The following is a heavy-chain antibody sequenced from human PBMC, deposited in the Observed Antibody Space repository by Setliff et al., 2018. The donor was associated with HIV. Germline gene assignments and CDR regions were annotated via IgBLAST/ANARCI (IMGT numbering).Heavy chain of an antibody. CDR1: GFSLSNYG. Sequence: GSLRLSCAASGFSLSNYGMHWVRQAPGKGLEWVAFIRNDGSNIFYGDTVKGRFTISRDNSKNTLYLQMNSLRAEDTAVYYCAKVSRPVTTLYPPHDYYFAMDVWGQGTTVTVSS. V-gene: IGHV3-30*02. CDR2: IRNDGSNI. D-gene: IGHD4-17*01. CDR3: AKVSRPVTTLYPPHDYYFAMDV. J-gene: IGHJ6*02.